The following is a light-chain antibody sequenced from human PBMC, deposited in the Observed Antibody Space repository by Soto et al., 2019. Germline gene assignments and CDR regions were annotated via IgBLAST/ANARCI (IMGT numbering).Light chain of an antibody. CDR2: WAS. CDR1: QSVLYSPNNKNY. V-gene: IGKV4-1*01. CDR3: QQYYTNSWS. J-gene: IGKJ1*01. Sequence: DIVMTQSPDSLAVSLGERATINCKSSQSVLYSPNNKNYLAWYQHKKGQTPKMLIYWASIRASGVPDRFSGSGSGTDFTLTISSLQSEDVSVYYCQQYYTNSWSFGQGTKVDIK.